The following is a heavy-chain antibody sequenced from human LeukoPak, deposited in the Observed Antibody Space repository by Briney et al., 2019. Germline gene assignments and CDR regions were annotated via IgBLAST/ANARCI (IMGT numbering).Heavy chain of an antibody. V-gene: IGHV3-23*01. J-gene: IGHJ4*02. D-gene: IGHD2-15*01. Sequence: PGGSLRLSCAASGFTFRNYAMSWVRQAPGKGLEWVSGISGSGGGTYQADSVKGRFTISRDKSKNSLYLQMNTLRAEDTAVYYCAKETLEVGTSGIDYWGQGTLVTVSS. CDR1: GFTFRNYA. CDR2: ISGSGGGT. CDR3: AKETLEVGTSGIDY.